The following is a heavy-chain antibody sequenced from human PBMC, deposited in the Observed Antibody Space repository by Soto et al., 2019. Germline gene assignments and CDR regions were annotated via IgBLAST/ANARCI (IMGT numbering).Heavy chain of an antibody. J-gene: IGHJ4*02. Sequence: GGSLRLSCAASGFTFSSYAMHWVRQAPGKGLEWVAVISYDGSNKYYADSVKGRFTISRDNSKNTLYLQMNSLRVEDTAVYYCARDHLWAFDYWAQGILVTVSS. D-gene: IGHD2-21*01. CDR2: ISYDGSNK. CDR3: ARDHLWAFDY. V-gene: IGHV3-30-3*01. CDR1: GFTFSSYA.